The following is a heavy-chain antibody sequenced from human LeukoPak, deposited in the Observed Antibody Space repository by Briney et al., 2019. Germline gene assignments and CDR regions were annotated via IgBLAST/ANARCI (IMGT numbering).Heavy chain of an antibody. CDR1: GFTFSDYA. D-gene: IGHD4-11*01. J-gene: IGHJ4*02. CDR3: ARSVPDYTRFDY. Sequence: GGSLRLSCVASGFTFSDYATNWVRQAPGKGLEWVSTFKTNSGQVYYAESVRGRFTISRVNSKNTVYLEMSSLRAEDTALYFCARSVPDYTRFDYWGQGALVTVSS. V-gene: IGHV3-23*01. CDR2: FKTNSGQV.